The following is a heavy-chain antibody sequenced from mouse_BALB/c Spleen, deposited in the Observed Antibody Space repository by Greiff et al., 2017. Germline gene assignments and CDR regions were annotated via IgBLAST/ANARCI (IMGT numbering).Heavy chain of an antibody. CDR3: AREGTTATGDFDY. J-gene: IGHJ2*01. D-gene: IGHD1-2*01. V-gene: IGHV5-4*02. CDR2: ISDGGSYT. CDR1: GFTFSDYY. Sequence: EVQGVESGGGLVKPGGSLKLSCAASGFTFSDYYMYWVRQTPEKRLEWVATISDGGSYTYYPDSVKGRFTISRDNAKNNLYLQMSSLKSEDTAMYYCAREGTTATGDFDYWGQGTTLTVSS.